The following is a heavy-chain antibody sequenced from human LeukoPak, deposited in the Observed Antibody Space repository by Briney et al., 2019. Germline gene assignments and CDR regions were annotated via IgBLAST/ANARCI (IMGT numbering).Heavy chain of an antibody. CDR1: GYTFTSYG. CDR3: ARDPEAYCSGGSCRGPLDY. J-gene: IGHJ4*02. V-gene: IGHV1-18*01. CDR2: IRAYNGNT. D-gene: IGHD2-15*01. Sequence: ASVKVSCKASGYTFTSYGISWVRQAPGQGLERMGWIRAYNGNTNYAQKLQGRVTMTTDTSTSTAYMELRSLRSDDTAVYYCARDPEAYCSGGSCRGPLDYWGQGTLVTVSS.